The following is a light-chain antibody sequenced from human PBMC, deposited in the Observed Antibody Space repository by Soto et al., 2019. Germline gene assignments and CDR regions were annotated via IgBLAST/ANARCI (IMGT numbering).Light chain of an antibody. Sequence: EMVMTQSPATLSVSPGERATLSCRASQSVSSDLAWYHQKPGQAPRLLIYGASTRATGIPARFSGSGSGTEFTLTINSLQSEDFAVYYCHQYENWPQTFGQGTKVDIK. CDR2: GAS. V-gene: IGKV3-15*01. CDR3: HQYENWPQT. J-gene: IGKJ1*01. CDR1: QSVSSD.